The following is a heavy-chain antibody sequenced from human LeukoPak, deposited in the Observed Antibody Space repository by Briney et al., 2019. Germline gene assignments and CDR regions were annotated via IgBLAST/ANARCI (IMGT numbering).Heavy chain of an antibody. J-gene: IGHJ5*02. V-gene: IGHV1-18*01. Sequence: GASVKVSCKASGYTFTSYDINWVRQATGQGLEWMGWMNPNSGGTNYAQKLQGRVTMTTDTSTSTAYMELRSLRSDDTAVYYCARENLLGYCSSTSCYTNWLDPWGQGTMVTVSS. D-gene: IGHD2-2*02. CDR2: MNPNSGGT. CDR1: GYTFTSYD. CDR3: ARENLLGYCSSTSCYTNWLDP.